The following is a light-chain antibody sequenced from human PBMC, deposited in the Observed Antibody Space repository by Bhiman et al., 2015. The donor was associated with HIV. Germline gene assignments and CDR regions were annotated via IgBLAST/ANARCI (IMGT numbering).Light chain of an antibody. J-gene: IGLJ3*02. CDR2: NNN. V-gene: IGLV1-44*01. CDR3: SAWDDFLKGV. CDR1: SSNIGSNT. Sequence: QSVLTQPPSASGTPGQRVTISCSGSSSNIGSNTVNWYQQLPGTAPKLVIYNNNQRPSGVPDRFSGSKSGTSASLAISGLQAEDEAEYYCSAWDDFLKGVFGGGTKLTVL.